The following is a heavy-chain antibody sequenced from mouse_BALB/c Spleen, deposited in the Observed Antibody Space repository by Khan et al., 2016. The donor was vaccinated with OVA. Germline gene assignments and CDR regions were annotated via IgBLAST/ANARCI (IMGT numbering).Heavy chain of an antibody. CDR1: GYTFTSYW. J-gene: IGHJ3*01. CDR2: INPSTGYT. D-gene: IGHD1-1*01. Sequence: QVQLKESGAELAKPGASVKMSCKASGYTFTSYWMHWVKQRPGQGLEWIGYINPSTGYTEYNQRFKDKATLTADKSSSTAYMQLSSLTSEESAVYYCANHGSSSAWLTYWGQGTLLTVSA. V-gene: IGHV1-7*01. CDR3: ANHGSSSAWLTY.